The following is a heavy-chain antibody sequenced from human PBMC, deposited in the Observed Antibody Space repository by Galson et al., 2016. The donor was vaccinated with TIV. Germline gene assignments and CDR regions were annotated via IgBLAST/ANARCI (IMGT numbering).Heavy chain of an antibody. J-gene: IGHJ6*02. CDR1: GYNFTDYY. D-gene: IGHD2-8*01. CDR2: VDPENGQT. V-gene: IGHV1-69-2*01. Sequence: VKVSCKVSGYNFTDYYLHWMQQAPGKGFEWMGHVDPENGQTKYAPKFQGRVTMTADTSADTAYMELSSLRSEDTAQYYCTTVRLRGSGGMDVGGQGTTVIVSS. CDR3: TTVRLRGSGGMDV.